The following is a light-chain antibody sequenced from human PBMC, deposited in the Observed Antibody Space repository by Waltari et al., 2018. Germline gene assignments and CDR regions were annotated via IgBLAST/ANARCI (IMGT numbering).Light chain of an antibody. CDR1: PVINNY. V-gene: IGKV1-27*01. CDR2: AAS. CDR3: QKYNSAPFT. J-gene: IGKJ3*01. Sequence: DIQLTWSPSSLSASLGDRLTITCRASPVINNYLAWYQQSPGNVPKLLIYAASTLQTRVPSRFSGSGSVTHFTLTSSRLQPEDVATYYCQKYNSAPFTFGPGTKVDIK.